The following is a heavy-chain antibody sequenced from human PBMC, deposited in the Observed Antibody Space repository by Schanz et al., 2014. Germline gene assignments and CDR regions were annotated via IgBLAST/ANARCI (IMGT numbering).Heavy chain of an antibody. CDR3: AKGRFGELSAFDI. CDR2: LSEGGGGT. V-gene: IGHV3-23*04. D-gene: IGHD3-10*01. J-gene: IGHJ3*02. Sequence: EVQLVESGGGLVQPGGSLRLSCAASGFTFSSYSMNWVRQAPGKGLEWVSALSEGGGGTHYADSVRGRFTMSRDNSKNTLYLQMNSLRAGDAAVYYCAKGRFGELSAFDIWGQGTMVTVSS. CDR1: GFTFSSYS.